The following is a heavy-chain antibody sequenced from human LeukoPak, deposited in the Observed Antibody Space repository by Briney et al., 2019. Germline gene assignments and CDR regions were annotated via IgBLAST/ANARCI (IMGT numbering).Heavy chain of an antibody. CDR2: IIPIFGTA. Sequence: SVKVSCKASGGTFSSYATSWVRQAPGQGPEWMGGIIPIFGTANYAQKFQGRVTITTDESTSTAYMELSSLRSEDTAVYYCARSGGREDYFDYWGQGTLVTVSS. V-gene: IGHV1-69*05. J-gene: IGHJ4*02. CDR1: GGTFSSYA. D-gene: IGHD1-14*01. CDR3: ARSGGREDYFDY.